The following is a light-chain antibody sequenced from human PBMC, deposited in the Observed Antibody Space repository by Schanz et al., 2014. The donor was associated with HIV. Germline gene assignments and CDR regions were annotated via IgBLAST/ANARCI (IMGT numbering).Light chain of an antibody. CDR2: WAS. J-gene: IGKJ3*01. Sequence: DIVMTQSPDSLAVSLGERATINCKSSQSVLYSSINRNFLAWYQQRPGQPPKLLIHWASTRESGVPDRFSGSGSGTDFTLTISSLQTEDVATYYCQQYSAVPFTFGPGTKVEI. CDR3: QQYSAVPFT. V-gene: IGKV4-1*01. CDR1: QSVLYSSINRNF.